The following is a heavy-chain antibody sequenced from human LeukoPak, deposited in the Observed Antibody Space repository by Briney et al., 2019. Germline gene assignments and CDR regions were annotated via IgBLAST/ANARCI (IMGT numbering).Heavy chain of an antibody. Sequence: ASVKVSCKVSGYTLTQLSIHWVRQAPGKGLEWMEFIDPEDRETIYAQKFQGRVTMTADTSTEPAYMELRSLRSDDTVVYYCALGATAHPYYYYYGMDVWGQGTTVTVSS. J-gene: IGHJ6*02. CDR3: ALGATAHPYYYYYGMDV. CDR2: IDPEDRET. CDR1: GYTLTQLS. V-gene: IGHV1-24*01. D-gene: IGHD1-26*01.